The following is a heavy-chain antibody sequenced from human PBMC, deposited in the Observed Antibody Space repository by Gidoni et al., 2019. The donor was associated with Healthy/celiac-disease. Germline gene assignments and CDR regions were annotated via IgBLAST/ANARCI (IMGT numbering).Heavy chain of an antibody. Sequence: EVQLVQSGAEVKKPGESLRISCKGSGYSFTSYWISWVRQMPGKGLEWMGRIDLSDAYTNYSPSFQGHVTISADKSISTAYLQWSSLKASDTAMYYCARRGLAAAVPGYYYYYMDVWGKGTTVTVSS. CDR1: GYSFTSYW. V-gene: IGHV5-10-1*01. J-gene: IGHJ6*03. CDR3: ARRGLAAAVPGYYYYYMDV. CDR2: IDLSDAYT. D-gene: IGHD6-13*01.